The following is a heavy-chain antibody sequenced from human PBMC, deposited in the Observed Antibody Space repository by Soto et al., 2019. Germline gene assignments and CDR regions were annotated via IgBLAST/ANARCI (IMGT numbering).Heavy chain of an antibody. CDR1: GGSVSSGSYY. V-gene: IGHV4-61*01. CDR2: VYYSGST. CDR3: ARGSSSWPYFFDY. J-gene: IGHJ4*02. D-gene: IGHD6-13*01. Sequence: QVRLQESGPGLVKPSETVSLTCTVSGGSVSSGSYYWSWIRQPPGMGLEWIGYVYYSGSTNYNPSLKSRVTISVDTSKNQFSLKLTSVTAADTAVYYCARGSSSWPYFFDYCCQGTLVTVSS.